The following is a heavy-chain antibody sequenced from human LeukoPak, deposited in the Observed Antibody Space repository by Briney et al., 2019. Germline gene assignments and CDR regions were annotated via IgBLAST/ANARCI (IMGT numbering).Heavy chain of an antibody. CDR3: AREGAMVTPDY. V-gene: IGHV3-11*01. CDR1: GFTYSDYY. D-gene: IGHD5-18*01. Sequence: GGSLRLSCAASGFTYSDYYMSWIRQAPGKGLEWVSYISSSGSTIYYADSVKGRFTISRDNAKDSLYLQMNSLRAEDTAVYYCAREGAMVTPDYWGQGTLVTVSS. J-gene: IGHJ4*02. CDR2: ISSSGSTI.